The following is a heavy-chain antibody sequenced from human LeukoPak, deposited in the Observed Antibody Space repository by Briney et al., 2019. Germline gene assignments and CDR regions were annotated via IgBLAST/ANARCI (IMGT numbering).Heavy chain of an antibody. D-gene: IGHD3-16*02. Sequence: SETLSLTCTVSGGSISSSSYYWGWIRQPPGKGLEWIGSTYYSGSTYYNPSLKSRVTISVDTSKNQFSLKLSSVTAADTAVYYCARRGRADYVWGSYRSYYFDYWGQGTLVTVSS. CDR2: TYYSGST. CDR1: GGSISSSSYY. J-gene: IGHJ4*02. CDR3: ARRGRADYVWGSYRSYYFDY. V-gene: IGHV4-39*01.